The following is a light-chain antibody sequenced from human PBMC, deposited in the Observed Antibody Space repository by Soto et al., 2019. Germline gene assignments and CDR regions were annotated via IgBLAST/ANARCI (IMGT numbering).Light chain of an antibody. CDR2: EVG. V-gene: IGLV2-14*01. J-gene: IGLJ1*01. CDR3: SSYTSNNFYV. CDR1: GSDISAYHD. Sequence: QSALTQPASVSGSPGQSITISCTGTGSDISAYHDVSWYQQHPGKAPKLMIYEVGDRPSGLSNLFSGSKSGNTASLTISSLQAEDEADYYCSSYTSNNFYVFVTGTKLTVL.